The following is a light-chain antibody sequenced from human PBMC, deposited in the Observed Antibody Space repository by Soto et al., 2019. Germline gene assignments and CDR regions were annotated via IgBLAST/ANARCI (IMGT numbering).Light chain of an antibody. CDR3: QQYGSSPRT. Sequence: ETVLTQSPGTLSLSPGERATLSCRASQSVSSNYLAWYQQKPGQAPRLLIYVASSRATGIPDRFSGSGSGTDFTLTISRLEPEDFAVYYCQQYGSSPRTFGQGTKVEIK. J-gene: IGKJ1*01. V-gene: IGKV3-20*01. CDR2: VAS. CDR1: QSVSSNY.